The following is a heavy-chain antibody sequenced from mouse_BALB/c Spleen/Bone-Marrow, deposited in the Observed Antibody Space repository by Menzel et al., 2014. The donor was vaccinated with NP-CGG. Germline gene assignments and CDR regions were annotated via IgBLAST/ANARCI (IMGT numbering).Heavy chain of an antibody. D-gene: IGHD2-10*02. V-gene: IGHV5-17*02. CDR1: GFTFSSFG. CDR3: ARGKYGYDY. J-gene: IGHJ2*01. CDR2: ICSGSSTI. Sequence: EVKLVESGGGLVQPGGSRKLSCAASGFTFSSFGVHWVRQAPEKGLEWVAYICSGSSTIYYADTVKGRFTISRDNPKNTLFLQMTSLRSEDTAMYYCARGKYGYDYWGQGTTLTVSS.